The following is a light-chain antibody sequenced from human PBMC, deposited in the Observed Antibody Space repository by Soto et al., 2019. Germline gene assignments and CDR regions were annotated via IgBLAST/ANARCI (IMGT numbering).Light chain of an antibody. CDR2: DVS. Sequence: QSALTQPRSVSGSPGQSVTISCTGASSDVGAYKYVSWYQQHPDKAPKLMIYDVSKRPSGVPDRFSASKSGNTASLTIAGLEAEDEAYYYCSSNAGNYVVFGGGTKLTVL. J-gene: IGLJ2*01. V-gene: IGLV2-11*01. CDR1: SSDVGAYKY. CDR3: SSNAGNYVV.